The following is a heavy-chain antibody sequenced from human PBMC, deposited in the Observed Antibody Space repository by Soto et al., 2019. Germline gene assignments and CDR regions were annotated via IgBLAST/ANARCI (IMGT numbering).Heavy chain of an antibody. V-gene: IGHV1-3*05. Sequence: QFQLVQSGAEEKKPAASVKVSCKASGYTFTSYAMHWVRQAPGQRLERMGWINAGNGNTKYSQKFQGRVTITRDTSASTAYMELSSLRSEDTAVYYCARSIVVVTALDYWGQGTLVTVSS. D-gene: IGHD2-21*02. J-gene: IGHJ4*02. CDR3: ARSIVVVTALDY. CDR2: INAGNGNT. CDR1: GYTFTSYA.